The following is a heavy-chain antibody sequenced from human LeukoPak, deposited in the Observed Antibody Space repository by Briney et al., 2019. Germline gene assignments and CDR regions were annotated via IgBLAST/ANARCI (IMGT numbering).Heavy chain of an antibody. V-gene: IGHV1-2*02. CDR1: GYNFTDYY. CDR2: INSNSGGT. J-gene: IGHJ4*02. D-gene: IGHD1/OR15-1a*01. CDR3: ARPANNLGNFDY. Sequence: ASVKVSCKTSGYNFTDYYMHWVRQAPGQGLEWMGWINSNSGGTNYAQKFQGRVTMTRDTSISTAYMELSRLRSDDTAVYYCARPANNLGNFDYWGQGTLVTVSS.